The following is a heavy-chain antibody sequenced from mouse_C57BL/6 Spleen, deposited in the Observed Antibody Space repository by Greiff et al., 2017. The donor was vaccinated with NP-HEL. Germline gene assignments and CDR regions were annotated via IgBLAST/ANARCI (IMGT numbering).Heavy chain of an antibody. CDR3: TSPVYYDYDVFAY. CDR2: IYPGNSDT. CDR1: GYTFTSYW. Sequence: VQLKQSGTVLARPGASVKMSCKTSGYTFTSYWMHWVKQRPGQGLEWIGAIYPGNSDTSYNQKFKGKAKLTAVTSASTAYMELSSLTNEDSAVYYCTSPVYYDYDVFAYWGQGTLVTVSA. V-gene: IGHV1-5*01. J-gene: IGHJ3*01. D-gene: IGHD2-4*01.